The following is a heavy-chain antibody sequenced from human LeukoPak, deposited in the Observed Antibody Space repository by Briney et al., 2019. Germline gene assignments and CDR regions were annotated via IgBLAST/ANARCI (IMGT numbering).Heavy chain of an antibody. V-gene: IGHV3-53*01. Sequence: GGSLRLSCAASGFTFSSNYMSWVRQAPGKGLEWVSVIYSGGSTYYSDSVKGRFTISRDNSKNTLYLQMNSLRAGDTAVYYCARGGNYYGSGSYYYMDVWVKGTTVTVCS. CDR1: GFTFSSNY. D-gene: IGHD3-10*01. CDR2: IYSGGST. J-gene: IGHJ6*03. CDR3: ARGGNYYGSGSYYYMDV.